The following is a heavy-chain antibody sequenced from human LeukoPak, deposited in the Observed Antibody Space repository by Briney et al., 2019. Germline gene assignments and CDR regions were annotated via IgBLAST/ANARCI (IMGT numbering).Heavy chain of an antibody. J-gene: IGHJ5*02. Sequence: GGSLRLSCAASGFTFSSYSMNWVRQAPGKGLEWVSSISSSSSYIYYADSVKGRFTISRDNAKNSLYLQMNSLRAEDTAVYYCARVNSSGPNWSDPWGQGTLVTVSS. CDR2: ISSSSSYI. V-gene: IGHV3-21*01. D-gene: IGHD6-19*01. CDR1: GFTFSSYS. CDR3: ARVNSSGPNWSDP.